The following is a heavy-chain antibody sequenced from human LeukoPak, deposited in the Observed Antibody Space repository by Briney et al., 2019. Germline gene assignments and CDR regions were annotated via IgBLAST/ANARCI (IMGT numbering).Heavy chain of an antibody. Sequence: SETLSLTCTVSGGSISSSSYYWSWIRQPPGKGLEWIGEINHSGSTNYNTSLKSRVTISLDTSKNQFSLKLSSVTAADTAVYYCARKAYCGGDCYSFDYWGQGTLVTVSS. CDR1: GGSISSSSYY. D-gene: IGHD2-21*02. V-gene: IGHV4-39*07. CDR2: INHSGST. CDR3: ARKAYCGGDCYSFDY. J-gene: IGHJ4*02.